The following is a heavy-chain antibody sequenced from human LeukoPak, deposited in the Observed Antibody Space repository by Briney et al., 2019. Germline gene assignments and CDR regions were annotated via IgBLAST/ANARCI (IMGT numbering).Heavy chain of an antibody. Sequence: GGSLRLSCAASGFTFSNYAVHWVRQAPGKGLEWVAFISYDGSNKHYADSVKGRFTISRDNSKNTLYLKMNSLRPEDTAVYYCARARFGYNRGPCDYWGQGILVTVSS. J-gene: IGHJ4*02. V-gene: IGHV3-30-3*01. CDR3: ARARFGYNRGPCDY. CDR2: ISYDGSNK. D-gene: IGHD5-24*01. CDR1: GFTFSNYA.